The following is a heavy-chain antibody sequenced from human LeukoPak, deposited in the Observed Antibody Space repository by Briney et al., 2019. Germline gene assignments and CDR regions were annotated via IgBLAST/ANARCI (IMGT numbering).Heavy chain of an antibody. J-gene: IGHJ6*03. V-gene: IGHV3-23*01. Sequence: GGSLRLSCAASGFTFSSYAMSWVRQAPGKGLEWVSAISGSGGGTYYADSVKGRFTISRDNAKNSLYLQMNSLRAEDTAVYYCARDRSYGGNLNYYYMDVWGKGTTVTVSS. CDR1: GFTFSSYA. CDR2: ISGSGGGT. D-gene: IGHD4-23*01. CDR3: ARDRSYGGNLNYYYMDV.